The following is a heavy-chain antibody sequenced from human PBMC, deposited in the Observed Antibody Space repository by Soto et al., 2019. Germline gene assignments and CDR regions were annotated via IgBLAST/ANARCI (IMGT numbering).Heavy chain of an antibody. CDR1: GGTFSSYT. J-gene: IGHJ6*02. V-gene: IGHV1-69*02. CDR3: ATSSTSEAGTYYYYGMDV. CDR2: IIPILGIA. Sequence: QVQLVQSGAEVKKPGSSVKVSCKASGGTFSSYTISWVRQAPGQGLEWMGSIIPILGIANYAQKFQGRVTITAYKSTSTAYMELSSLRSEDTAVYYCATSSTSEAGTYYYYGMDVWGQGTTVTVSS. D-gene: IGHD6-13*01.